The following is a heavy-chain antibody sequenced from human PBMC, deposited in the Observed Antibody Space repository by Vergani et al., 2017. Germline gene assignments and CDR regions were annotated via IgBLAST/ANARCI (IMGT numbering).Heavy chain of an antibody. CDR2: VSFRGDT. J-gene: IGHJ4*02. D-gene: IGHD3-10*01. CDR3: ARSRIYYGAGSPDY. Sequence: QVQLQESGPGLVKPSDTLSLTCTVPGASVTSYYWSWIRQPPGKGLEWMGYVSFRGDTLYDPSVKGRMTISLNTSSNQFSLYLTSVTAAATAVYYYARSRIYYGAGSPDYWGQGTLVTVSS. V-gene: IGHV4-59*02. CDR1: GASVTSYY.